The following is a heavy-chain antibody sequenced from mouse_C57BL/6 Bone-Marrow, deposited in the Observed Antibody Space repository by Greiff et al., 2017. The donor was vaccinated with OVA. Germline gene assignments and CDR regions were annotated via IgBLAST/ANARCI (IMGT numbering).Heavy chain of an antibody. Sequence: QVQLQQPGAELVKPGASVKLSCKASGYTFTSYWMHWVKQRPGRGLEWIGRIDPNSGGTKYNEKGKSTATLTVAIPSSTAYMQRSSLTSEDSAVYYCARVGGLRRNFDVWGTETTVTVSS. CDR1: GYTFTSYW. J-gene: IGHJ1*03. V-gene: IGHV1-72*01. CDR3: ARVGGLRRNFDV. D-gene: IGHD2-4*01. CDR2: IDPNSGGT.